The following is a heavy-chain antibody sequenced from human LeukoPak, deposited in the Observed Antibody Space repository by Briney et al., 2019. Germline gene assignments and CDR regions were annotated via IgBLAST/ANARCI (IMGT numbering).Heavy chain of an antibody. CDR2: IYSGGST. Sequence: GGSLRLSCAASGFTVGSDYISWVRQAPGKGLEWVSVIYSGGSTYYADSVKGRFTISRDKSKNTVYLQMNSLRFEDTAMYYCARNWFDPWGQGTLVTVSS. CDR1: GFTVGSDY. V-gene: IGHV3-53*05. CDR3: ARNWFDP. J-gene: IGHJ5*02.